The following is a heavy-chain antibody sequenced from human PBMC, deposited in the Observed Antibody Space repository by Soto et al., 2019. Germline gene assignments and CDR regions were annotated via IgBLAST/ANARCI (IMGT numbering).Heavy chain of an antibody. CDR3: ARTPQSGNDFHV. V-gene: IGHV3-72*01. CDR2: IRDRSKSSTT. CDR1: GFALSDHF. D-gene: IGHD3-3*01. Sequence: EVQLVESGGNSVQPGGSLRLSCAASGFALSDHFMDWVRQAPAKGLEWVARIRDRSKSSTTEYAASVKGRFTISRDDSKNSLYLQMSSLKTEDTAVYYCARTPQSGNDFHVWGQGTTVTVSS. J-gene: IGHJ6*02.